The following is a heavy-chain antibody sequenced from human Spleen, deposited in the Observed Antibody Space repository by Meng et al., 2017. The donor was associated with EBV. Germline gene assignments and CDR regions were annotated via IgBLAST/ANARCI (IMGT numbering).Heavy chain of an antibody. CDR1: GGSISRSNW. CDR2: IYHSGST. CDR3: AQRERWGLDP. D-gene: IGHD3-16*01. V-gene: IGHV4-4*02. J-gene: IGHJ5*02. Sequence: QVPSPGLMKLSGTLSPTSAVSGGSISRSNWWSWDRQTPGKGLEWIGEIYHSGSTSYNPSLESRVTISVDKSKNQIFLKLRSVTAADTAVYYCAQRERWGLDPWGQGTLVTVSS.